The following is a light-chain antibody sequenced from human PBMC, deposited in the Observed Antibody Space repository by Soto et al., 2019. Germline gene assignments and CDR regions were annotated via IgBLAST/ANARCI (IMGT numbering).Light chain of an antibody. V-gene: IGKV1-5*03. J-gene: IGKJ1*01. CDR2: KAS. Sequence: DIQMTQSPSTLSASVGDRVTITCRASQGVSIWLAWYQQKPGKAPNLLIYKASSLQSGVPSRFSGSGSGTEFTLTISSLQPEDFATYYCQQHREDAAWTFAQGTKVDTK. CDR1: QGVSIW. CDR3: QQHREDAAWT.